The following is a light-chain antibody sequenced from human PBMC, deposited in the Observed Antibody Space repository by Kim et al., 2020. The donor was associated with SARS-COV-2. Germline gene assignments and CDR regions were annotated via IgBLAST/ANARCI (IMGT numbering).Light chain of an antibody. J-gene: IGKJ3*01. CDR2: GAS. V-gene: IGKV3D-7*01. CDR1: QSVSSSY. Sequence: PGERATLSCRASQSVSSSYLTWYQQKPGQAPRLLIYGASTRATSIPARFSGSGSGTDFTLTISSLQPEDFAVYYCQQDYNLPFTFGPGTKVDIK. CDR3: QQDYNLPFT.